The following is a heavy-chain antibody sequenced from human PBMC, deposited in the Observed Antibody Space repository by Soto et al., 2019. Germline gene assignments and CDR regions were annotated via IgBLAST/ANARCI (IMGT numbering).Heavy chain of an antibody. CDR3: ARGGVYSSGWLTIDY. D-gene: IGHD6-19*01. CDR2: IWYDGSNK. Sequence: QVQLVESGGGVVQPGRSLRLSCAASGFTFSSYGMHWVRQAPGKGLEWVAVIWYDGSNKYYADSVKGRFTISRDNSKNTLYLQMNSLRAEDTAVYYCARGGVYSSGWLTIDYWGQGTLVTVSS. CDR1: GFTFSSYG. J-gene: IGHJ4*02. V-gene: IGHV3-33*01.